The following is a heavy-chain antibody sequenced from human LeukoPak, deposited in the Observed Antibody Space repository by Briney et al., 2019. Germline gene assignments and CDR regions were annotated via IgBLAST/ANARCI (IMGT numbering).Heavy chain of an antibody. CDR1: GFTFSRFG. V-gene: IGHV3-30*02. CDR3: AKDRDYGDYVFDY. D-gene: IGHD4-17*01. Sequence: GGSLRLSCAASGFTFSRFGIHWVRQAPGKGRECVAFIRYDGNNKYYADSVKGRFTISRNNSKNTLFLQMNSLRAEDTAVYYCAKDRDYGDYVFDYWGQGTLVTVSS. CDR2: IRYDGNNK. J-gene: IGHJ4*02.